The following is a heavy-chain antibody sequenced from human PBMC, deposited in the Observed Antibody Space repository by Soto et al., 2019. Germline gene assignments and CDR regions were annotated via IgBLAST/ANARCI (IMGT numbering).Heavy chain of an antibody. V-gene: IGHV4-61*01. D-gene: IGHD3-22*01. CDR2: IYYSGST. Sequence: PSETLSLTCTVSGGSVSSGSYYWSWIRQPPGKGLEWIGYIYYSGSTNYNPSLKSRVTISVDTSKNQFSLKLSSVTAADTAVYYCARGLNYYDSSGYYYPWFDPWGQGTLVTVSS. CDR3: ARGLNYYDSSGYYYPWFDP. J-gene: IGHJ5*02. CDR1: GGSVSSGSYY.